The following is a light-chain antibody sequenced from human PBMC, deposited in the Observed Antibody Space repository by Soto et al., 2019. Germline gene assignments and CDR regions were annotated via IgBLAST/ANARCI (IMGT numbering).Light chain of an antibody. CDR1: RSFASSY. CDR3: QQYGASPPYT. CDR2: AAS. V-gene: IGKV3-20*01. J-gene: IGKJ2*01. Sequence: EIVLTQSPGTLSLSPGERATLSCRASRSFASSYLAWYQHKPGQAPRLLIYAASIRATGVPDRFSGSGSGTDFTLTISRLEPEDSAVYYCQQYGASPPYTFGHGTKVEIK.